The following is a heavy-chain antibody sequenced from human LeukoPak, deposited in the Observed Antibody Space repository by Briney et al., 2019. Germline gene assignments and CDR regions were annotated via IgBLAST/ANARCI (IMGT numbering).Heavy chain of an antibody. D-gene: IGHD6-13*01. CDR1: GFTFSSYG. CDR2: ISGSGGST. V-gene: IGHV3-23*01. Sequence: GGTLRLSCAASGFTFSSYGMSWVRQAPGKGLEWVSAISGSGGSTYYADSVKGRFTISRDNSKNTLYLQMNSLRAEDTAVYYCAKDLVYSSSGTFDYWGQGTLVTVSS. CDR3: AKDLVYSSSGTFDY. J-gene: IGHJ4*02.